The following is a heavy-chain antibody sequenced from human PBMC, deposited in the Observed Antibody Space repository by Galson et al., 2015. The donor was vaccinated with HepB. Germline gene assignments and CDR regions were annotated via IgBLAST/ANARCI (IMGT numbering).Heavy chain of an antibody. CDR2: ISSSSSYI. J-gene: IGHJ4*02. D-gene: IGHD6-13*01. V-gene: IGHV3-21*01. CDR1: GFTFSSYS. Sequence: LRLSCAASGFTFSSYSMNWVRQAPGKGLEWVSSISSSSSYIYYADSVKGRFTISRDNAKNSLYLQMNSLRAEDTAVYYCARDRGAAAGLFDYWGQGTLVTVSS. CDR3: ARDRGAAAGLFDY.